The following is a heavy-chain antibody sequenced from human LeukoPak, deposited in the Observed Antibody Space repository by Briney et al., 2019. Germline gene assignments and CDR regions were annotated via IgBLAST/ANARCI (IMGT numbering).Heavy chain of an antibody. CDR2: ISTSGGT. V-gene: IGHV4-4*07. CDR1: GGSISTYY. J-gene: IGHJ4*02. D-gene: IGHD2-21*02. CDR3: ARGLLGGGGDFTHFDY. Sequence: SETLSLTCTVSGGSISTYYWIWIWQPAGKRLEWIGRISTSGGTNYNPSLKSRATMSLDTSKNQFSLKVRSVTAADTAVYYCARGLLGGGGDFTHFDYWGQGTLVTVSS.